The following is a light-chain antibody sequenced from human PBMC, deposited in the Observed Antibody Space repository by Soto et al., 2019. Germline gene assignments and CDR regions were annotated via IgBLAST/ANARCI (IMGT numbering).Light chain of an antibody. Sequence: DIQMAQSPSSLSAFVGDRVTITCRASQGIANYLAWYQQKPGKVPKLLFYSASTFQPGVPSRFRGGGSGTDFTLTISSLQPEDVATYYCQRYDDAPLTFGGGTKVDIK. CDR1: QGIANY. CDR3: QRYDDAPLT. CDR2: SAS. V-gene: IGKV1-27*01. J-gene: IGKJ4*01.